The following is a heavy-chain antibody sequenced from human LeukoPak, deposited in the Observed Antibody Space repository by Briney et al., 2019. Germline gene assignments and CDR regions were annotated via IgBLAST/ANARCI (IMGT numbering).Heavy chain of an antibody. J-gene: IGHJ6*03. Sequence: ASVKVSCKASGGTFSSYAISWVRQAPGQGLEWMGRIIPILGIANYAQKFQGRVTITADKSTSTAYMELSSLRSEDTAVYYCARDHWYSSGSLPYYYYYMDVWGKGTTVTVSS. V-gene: IGHV1-69*04. CDR2: IIPILGIA. D-gene: IGHD6-19*01. CDR3: ARDHWYSSGSLPYYYYYMDV. CDR1: GGTFSSYA.